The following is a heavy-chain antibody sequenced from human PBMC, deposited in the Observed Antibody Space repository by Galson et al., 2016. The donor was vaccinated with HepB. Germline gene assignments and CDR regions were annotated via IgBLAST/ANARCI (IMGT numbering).Heavy chain of an antibody. CDR1: GGSVFSDNYY. V-gene: IGHV4-61*01. D-gene: IGHD1-26*01. J-gene: IGHJ4*02. CDR3: ARDQNGSYLAY. Sequence: SETLSLTCTVSGGSVFSDNYYWSWIRQPPGKGLEWIGFIQYSGNTNCNPSLRGRVTISIDTSKNQFSLKVNSVTAADTAVYYCARDQNGSYLAYWGLGALVAVSS. CDR2: IQYSGNT.